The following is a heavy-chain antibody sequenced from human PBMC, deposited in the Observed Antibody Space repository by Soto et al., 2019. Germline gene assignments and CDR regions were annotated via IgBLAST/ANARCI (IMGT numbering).Heavy chain of an antibody. CDR3: ARDWDEWESSPSLDY. D-gene: IGHD1-26*01. J-gene: IGHJ4*02. Sequence: ASVKVSCKASGYTFTSYGISWVRQAPGQGLEWMGWISAYNGNTNYAQKLQGRVTMTTDASTSTAYMELRSLRSDDTAVYYCARDWDEWESSPSLDYWGQGTLVTVSS. CDR2: ISAYNGNT. V-gene: IGHV1-18*01. CDR1: GYTFTSYG.